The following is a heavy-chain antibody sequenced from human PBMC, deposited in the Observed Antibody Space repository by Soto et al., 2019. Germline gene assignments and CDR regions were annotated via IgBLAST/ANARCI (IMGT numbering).Heavy chain of an antibody. CDR3: ASRYCSGGSCYTSGLDYYGMDV. Sequence: GGSLRLSCAASGFTFSSYGMHWVRQAPGKGLEWVAVIWYDGSNKYYADSVKGRFTISRDNSKNTLYLQMNSLRAEDTAVYYCASRYCSGGSCYTSGLDYYGMDVWGQGTTVTVSS. J-gene: IGHJ6*02. V-gene: IGHV3-33*01. D-gene: IGHD2-15*01. CDR1: GFTFSSYG. CDR2: IWYDGSNK.